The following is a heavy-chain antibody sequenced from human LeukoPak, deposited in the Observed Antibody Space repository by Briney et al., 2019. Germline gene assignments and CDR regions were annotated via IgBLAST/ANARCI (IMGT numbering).Heavy chain of an antibody. J-gene: IGHJ6*02. Sequence: SETLSLTCAVYGGSFSGYYWSWIRQPPGKGLEWIGEINHSGSTNYNPSLKSQVTISVDTSKNQFSLKLSSVTAADTAVYYCASSGSIYYYYGMDVWGQGTTVTVSS. D-gene: IGHD6-19*01. CDR1: GGSFSGYY. CDR2: INHSGST. V-gene: IGHV4-34*01. CDR3: ASSGSIYYYYGMDV.